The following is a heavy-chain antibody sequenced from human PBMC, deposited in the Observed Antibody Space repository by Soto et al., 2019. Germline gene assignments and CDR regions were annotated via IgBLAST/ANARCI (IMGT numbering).Heavy chain of an antibody. CDR3: ARGKTPRFGETPFDY. J-gene: IGHJ4*02. V-gene: IGHV4-59*01. CDR2: IYYSGST. D-gene: IGHD3-10*01. CDR1: GGSISSYY. Sequence: SETLSLTCTVSGGSISSYYWSWIRQPPGKGLEWIGYIYYSGSTNYNPSLKSRVTISVDTSKNQFSLKLSSVTAADTAVYYCARGKTPRFGETPFDYWGQGTLVTVSS.